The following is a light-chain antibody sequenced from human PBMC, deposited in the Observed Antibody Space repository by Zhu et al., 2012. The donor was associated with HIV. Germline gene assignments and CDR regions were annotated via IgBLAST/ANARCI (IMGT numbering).Light chain of an antibody. CDR2: DAS. CDR3: QQYNYSPRT. Sequence: IVLTQSPGTLSLSPGERATLSCRASQSVSSTYLAWYQQKPGQAPRLLIHDASSRATDIPDRFSGSGSGTDFTLTISRLEPEDFAVYYCQQYNYSPRTFGQGTKVEIK. CDR1: QSVSSTY. V-gene: IGKV3-20*01. J-gene: IGKJ1*01.